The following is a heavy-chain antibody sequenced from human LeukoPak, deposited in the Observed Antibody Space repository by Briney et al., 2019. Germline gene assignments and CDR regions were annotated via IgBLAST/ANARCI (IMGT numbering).Heavy chain of an antibody. CDR3: AREMDLGRYDILTGYYTNWFDP. CDR2: INAGNGNT. V-gene: IGHV1-3*01. J-gene: IGHJ5*02. D-gene: IGHD3-9*01. CDR1: GYTFTSYA. Sequence: ASVKVSCKASGYTFTSYAMHWVRQAPGQRLEWMGWINAGNGNTKYSQKFQGRVTITRDTSASTAYMELSRLRSDDTAVYYCAREMDLGRYDILTGYYTNWFDPWGQGTLVTVSS.